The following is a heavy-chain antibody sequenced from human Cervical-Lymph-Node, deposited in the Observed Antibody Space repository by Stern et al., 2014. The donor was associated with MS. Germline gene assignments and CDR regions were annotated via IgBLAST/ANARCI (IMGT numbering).Heavy chain of an antibody. CDR1: GGSFTNYD. CDR3: ARDKGMFFL. V-gene: IGHV4-59*01. J-gene: IGHJ4*01. D-gene: IGHD2/OR15-2a*01. CDR2: IYYSGST. Sequence: QVQLQESGPGLVKPSETLTLTCTASGGSFTNYDWSWIRQPPGKGLELIGYIYYSGSTNCNPSLKSRVTISVDTSKNQFSLKLSSVTAADTAVYYCARDKGMFFLWGQGTLVTVSS.